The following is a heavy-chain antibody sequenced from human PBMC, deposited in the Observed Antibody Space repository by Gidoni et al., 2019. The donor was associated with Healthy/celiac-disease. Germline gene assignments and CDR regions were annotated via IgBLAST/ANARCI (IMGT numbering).Heavy chain of an antibody. V-gene: IGHV4-31*03. Sequence: QVQLQESGPGLVKPSQTLSLTCTVSGGSISSGGYYWSWIRQHPGKGLEWIGYIYYSGSTYYNPSLKSRVTISVDTSKNQFSLKLSSVTAADTAVYYCARVSSGPGYYYYYMDVWGKGTTVTVSS. CDR1: GGSISSGGYY. CDR2: IYYSGST. D-gene: IGHD3-22*01. CDR3: ARVSSGPGYYYYYMDV. J-gene: IGHJ6*03.